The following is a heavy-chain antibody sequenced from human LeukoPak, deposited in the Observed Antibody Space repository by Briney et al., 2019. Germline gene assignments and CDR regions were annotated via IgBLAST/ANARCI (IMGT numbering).Heavy chain of an antibody. CDR3: AKDGARGDYSNYDY. CDR2: ISGSGGST. D-gene: IGHD4-11*01. V-gene: IGHV3-23*01. CDR1: GFTFDDYA. J-gene: IGHJ4*02. Sequence: GGSLRLSCAASGFTFDDYAMHWVRQAPGKGLEWVSAISGSGGSTYFADSVKGRFTISRDNSKNTLYLQMNSLGAEDTAVYYCAKDGARGDYSNYDYWGQGTLVTVSS.